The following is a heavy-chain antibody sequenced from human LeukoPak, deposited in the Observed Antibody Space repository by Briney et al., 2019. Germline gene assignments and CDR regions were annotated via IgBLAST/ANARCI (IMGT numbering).Heavy chain of an antibody. CDR3: ARDRGPYALYYYYGMDV. Sequence: SSETLSLTCTVSGGSVSSGNYYWTWIRQPPGKGLEWIGYNSYSGSANYNPSLKSRVTILLDTSKNQFSLKLSSVTAADTAVYYCARDRGPYALYYYYGMDVWGQGTTVTVSS. CDR1: GGSVSSGNYY. CDR2: NSYSGSA. J-gene: IGHJ6*02. D-gene: IGHD2-8*01. V-gene: IGHV4-61*01.